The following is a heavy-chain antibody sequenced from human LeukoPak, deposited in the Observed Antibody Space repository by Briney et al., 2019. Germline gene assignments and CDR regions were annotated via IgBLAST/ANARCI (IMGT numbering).Heavy chain of an antibody. Sequence: GGSLRLSCAASGFAFSSYNMKWVRQAPGKGLEWVSFISTTSTYIYYADSVKGRFTVSRDNSKNLLYLQMDSLRVEDTAVYYCARAGTCSSTSCDGGIEYWGQGTLVTVSS. J-gene: IGHJ4*02. V-gene: IGHV3-21*06. CDR1: GFAFSSYN. D-gene: IGHD2-2*01. CDR3: ARAGTCSSTSCDGGIEY. CDR2: ISTTSTYI.